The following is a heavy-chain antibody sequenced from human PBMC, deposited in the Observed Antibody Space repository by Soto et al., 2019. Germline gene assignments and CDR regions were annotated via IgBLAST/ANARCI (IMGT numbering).Heavy chain of an antibody. CDR2: IIPIFGTG. D-gene: IGHD2-15*01. Sequence: ASVKVSCKASGGTFSSYAISWVRQAPGQGLEWMGGIIPIFGTGNYAQKFQGRVTITADESTSTAYMELSSLRSEDTAVYYCARARTSSCPVGCWFDPWGQGTLVTVSS. V-gene: IGHV1-69*13. J-gene: IGHJ5*02. CDR1: GGTFSSYA. CDR3: ARARTSSCPVGCWFDP.